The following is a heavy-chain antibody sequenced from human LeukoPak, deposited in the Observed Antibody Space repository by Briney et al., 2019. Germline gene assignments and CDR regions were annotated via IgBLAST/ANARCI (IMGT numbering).Heavy chain of an antibody. D-gene: IGHD3-10*01. Sequence: ASVKVSCKASGYTFTSYAMHWVRQAPGQRLEWMGWINAGNGNTKYSQKFQGRVTMTRDTSTSTVYMELSSLRSEDTAVYYCARESPVGSGTDYWGQGTLVTVSS. J-gene: IGHJ4*02. CDR2: INAGNGNT. CDR1: GYTFTSYA. V-gene: IGHV1-3*01. CDR3: ARESPVGSGTDY.